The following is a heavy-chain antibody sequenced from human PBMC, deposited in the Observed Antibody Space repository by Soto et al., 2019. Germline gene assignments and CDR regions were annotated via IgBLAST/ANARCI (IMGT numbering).Heavy chain of an antibody. D-gene: IGHD6-19*01. V-gene: IGHV3-30*18. J-gene: IGHJ4*02. CDR1: GFTFSSYG. CDR3: AKDGTAVDPFDY. Sequence: QVQLVESGGGVVQPGRSLRLSCAASGFTFSSYGMHWVRQAPGKGLEWVAVISYDGSNKYYADSVKGRFTISRDNSKNTLYLQINSLRAEDTAVYYCAKDGTAVDPFDYWGQGTLVTVSS. CDR2: ISYDGSNK.